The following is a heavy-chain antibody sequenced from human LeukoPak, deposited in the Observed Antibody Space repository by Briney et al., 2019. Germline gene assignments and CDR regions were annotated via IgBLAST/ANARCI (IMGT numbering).Heavy chain of an antibody. V-gene: IGHV1-2*02. CDR2: INPNSGGT. CDR3: ARVPIGRFLEWLPTPPDY. D-gene: IGHD3-3*01. J-gene: IGHJ4*02. Sequence: ASVKVSCKASGYTFTGYYMHWVRQAPGQGLEWMGWINPNSGGTNYAQKLQGRVTMTTDTSTSTAYMELRSLRSDDTAVYYCARVPIGRFLEWLPTPPDYWGQGTLVTVSS. CDR1: GYTFTGYY.